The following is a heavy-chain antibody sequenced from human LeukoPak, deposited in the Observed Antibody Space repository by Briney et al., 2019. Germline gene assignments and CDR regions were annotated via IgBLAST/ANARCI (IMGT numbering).Heavy chain of an antibody. CDR3: AKDHTYYYDSSGYFSDY. CDR1: GFTFSSYA. CDR2: ISGSGGST. Sequence: GGSLRLSCAASGFTFSSYAMCWVRQAPGKGLEWVSAISGSGGSTYYADSVKGRFTISRDNSKNTLYLQMNSLRAEDTAVYYCAKDHTYYYDSSGYFSDYWGQGTLVTVSS. D-gene: IGHD3-22*01. J-gene: IGHJ4*02. V-gene: IGHV3-23*01.